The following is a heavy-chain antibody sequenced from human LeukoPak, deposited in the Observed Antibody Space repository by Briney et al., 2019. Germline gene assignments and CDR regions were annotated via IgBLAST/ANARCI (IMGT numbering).Heavy chain of an antibody. Sequence: GSLRLSCAASGFTFSSYSMNWVRQAPGKGLEWIGYIYYSGSTNYNPSLKSRVTISVDTSKNQFSLKLSSVTAADTAVYYCARGDVDIVATIYYYYYMDVWGKGTTVTVSS. CDR2: IYYSGST. D-gene: IGHD5-12*01. CDR1: GFTFSSYS. V-gene: IGHV4-59*01. J-gene: IGHJ6*03. CDR3: ARGDVDIVATIYYYYYMDV.